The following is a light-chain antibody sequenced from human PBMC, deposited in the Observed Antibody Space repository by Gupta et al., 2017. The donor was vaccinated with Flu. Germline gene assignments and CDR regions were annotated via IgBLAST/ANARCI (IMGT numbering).Light chain of an antibody. V-gene: IGLV3-25*03. CDR1: ALPDQY. J-gene: IGLJ3*02. Sequence: SSALPQPPSVSVSPGQTARITCSGDALPDQYVFWYQQKSGQAPVLVIYKDTERPSGIPERFSGSSSGTTVTLTISGVQAADEADYYFDSPDSSGNVLVFGGGTKLTVL. CDR3: DSPDSSGNVLV. CDR2: KDT.